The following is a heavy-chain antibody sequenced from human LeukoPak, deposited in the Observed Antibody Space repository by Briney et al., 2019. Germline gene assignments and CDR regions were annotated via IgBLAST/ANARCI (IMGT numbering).Heavy chain of an antibody. Sequence: SETLSLTCAVYSGSFSSYYWSWIRQPPGKGLEWIGENNHSGSTNYNPSLKSRVTISVDTSKNQFSLKVNSVTAADTAVYYCARQQLNYQIFDYWGQGTPVTVSS. CDR3: ARQQLNYQIFDY. J-gene: IGHJ4*02. V-gene: IGHV4-34*01. CDR2: NNHSGST. D-gene: IGHD1-7*01. CDR1: SGSFSSYY.